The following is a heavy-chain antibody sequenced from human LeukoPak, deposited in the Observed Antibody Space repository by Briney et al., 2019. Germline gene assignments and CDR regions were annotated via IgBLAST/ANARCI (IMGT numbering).Heavy chain of an antibody. CDR2: IYYSGST. CDR3: ARGVVRYYYDSGGYYSP. Sequence: SETLSLTCTVSGGSISSYYWGWIRQPPGKGLEWIGSIYYSGSTYYNPSLKSRVTISVDTSKNQFSLKLSSVTAADTAVCYCARGVVRYYYDSGGYYSPWGQGTLVTVSS. J-gene: IGHJ5*02. D-gene: IGHD3-22*01. V-gene: IGHV4-39*07. CDR1: GGSISSYY.